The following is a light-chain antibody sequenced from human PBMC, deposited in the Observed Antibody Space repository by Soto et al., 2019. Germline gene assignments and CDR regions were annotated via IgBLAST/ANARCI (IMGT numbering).Light chain of an antibody. CDR2: WAS. CDR1: QSVLYSINSKNY. V-gene: IGKV4-1*01. Sequence: DIVMPQSPDPMAVALGERATINCKCNQSVLYSINSKNYLAWYQHKPGQPPRLLIYWASTRESGVPDRFSGSGSGTDFTLTISSLQAEDVAVYYCQQFYSIPRTFGQGTKVDIK. J-gene: IGKJ1*01. CDR3: QQFYSIPRT.